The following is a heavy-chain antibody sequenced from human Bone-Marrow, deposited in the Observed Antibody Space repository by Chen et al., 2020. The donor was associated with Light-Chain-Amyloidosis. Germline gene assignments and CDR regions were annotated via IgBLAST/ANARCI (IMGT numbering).Heavy chain of an antibody. V-gene: IGHV3-21*02. Sequence: EVQLVESGGGLVKPGGSLRLSCAASGFTFSAYAMNWVRQAPGKGLEWVSSISSGSTYRFYTTSVKGRFTISRDNAKNSLFLQMNSLRGEDTAVYYCASGLYGDYADFWGQGTLVTVSS. J-gene: IGHJ4*02. CDR2: ISSGSTYR. CDR1: GFTFSAYA. D-gene: IGHD4-17*01. CDR3: ASGLYGDYADF.